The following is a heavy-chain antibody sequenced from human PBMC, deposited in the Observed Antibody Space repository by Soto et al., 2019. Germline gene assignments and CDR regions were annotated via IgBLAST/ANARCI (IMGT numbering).Heavy chain of an antibody. CDR1: GYTFTSYY. CDR3: ARYMTTVTTLGVFDY. J-gene: IGHJ4*02. D-gene: IGHD4-17*01. V-gene: IGHV1-46*01. CDR2: INPSGGST. Sequence: ASVKVSCKASGYTFTSYYMHWVRQAPGQGLEWMGIINPSGGSTSYAQKFQGRVTMTRDTSTSTVYMELSSLRSDDTAVYYCARYMTTVTTLGVFDYWGQGTLVTVSS.